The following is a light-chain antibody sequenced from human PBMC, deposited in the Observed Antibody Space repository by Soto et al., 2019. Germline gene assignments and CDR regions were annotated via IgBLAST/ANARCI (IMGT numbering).Light chain of an antibody. J-gene: IGLJ2*01. V-gene: IGLV2-14*01. CDR3: SSYTSSSTSVV. Sequence: QSVLTQPASVSGSPGQSITISCTGTSSDVGGYNYVSWYQQHPGKAPKLMMYAVSNRPSGVSNRFSGSKSGNTASLTISGLQSEDEAYYYCSSYTSSSTSVVFGGGTKLTVL. CDR2: AVS. CDR1: SSDVGGYNY.